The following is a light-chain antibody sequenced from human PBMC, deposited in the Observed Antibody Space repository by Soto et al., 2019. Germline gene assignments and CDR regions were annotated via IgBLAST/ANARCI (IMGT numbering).Light chain of an antibody. J-gene: IGKJ4*01. Sequence: EIVMTQSPATLSVSPGERATLSCRASQSVSLNLAWYQQKPGQAPRLLIYGASTRAPGFPARFSASGSGTEFTLTINSLQSEDSAVYYCQQYNSWPPVTFGGGTKVDIK. CDR3: QQYNSWPPVT. CDR2: GAS. CDR1: QSVSLN. V-gene: IGKV3-15*01.